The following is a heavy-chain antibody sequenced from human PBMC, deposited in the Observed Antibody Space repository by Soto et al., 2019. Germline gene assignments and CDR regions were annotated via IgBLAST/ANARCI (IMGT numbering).Heavy chain of an antibody. Sequence: ASVKVSCKPSGYTFTDYYMHWVRQAPGQGLEWMGWINPSTGGTNYAETFQGGVTMTRDTSICTALSELSSLTSDDTAVYDAARNIRNYFFVYWGQGTQV. V-gene: IGHV1-2*02. CDR2: INPSTGGT. CDR1: GYTFTDYY. CDR3: ARNIRNYFFVY. D-gene: IGHD4-4*01. J-gene: IGHJ4*02.